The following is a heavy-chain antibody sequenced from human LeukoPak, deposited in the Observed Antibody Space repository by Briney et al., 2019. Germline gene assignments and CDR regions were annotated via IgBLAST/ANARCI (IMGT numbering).Heavy chain of an antibody. CDR1: GYTFTSYA. CDR2: INAGNGNT. CDR3: ARDFSLYGYYFDY. J-gene: IGHJ4*02. Sequence: ASVKVSCKASGYTFTSYAIHWVRQAPGQRLEWMGWINAGNGNTKYSQKFQGRVTITADESTSTAYMELSSLRSEDTAVYYCARDFSLYGYYFDYWGQGTLVTVSS. D-gene: IGHD3-10*01. V-gene: IGHV1-3*01.